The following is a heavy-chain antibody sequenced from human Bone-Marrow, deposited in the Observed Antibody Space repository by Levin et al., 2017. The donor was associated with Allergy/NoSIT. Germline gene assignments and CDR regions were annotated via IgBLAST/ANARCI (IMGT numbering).Heavy chain of an antibody. Sequence: SCAASGFTFANHAMTWVRHAPGKGLEWVSTIRPSSERTYFADSVKGRFIVSRDDSMNMMYLQMNSLRADDAAVYYCAREQGARGWYTVDFWGQGTLVTVSS. CDR1: GFTFANHA. CDR3: AREQGARGWYTVDF. V-gene: IGHV3-23*01. CDR2: IRPSSERT. J-gene: IGHJ4*02. D-gene: IGHD6-19*01.